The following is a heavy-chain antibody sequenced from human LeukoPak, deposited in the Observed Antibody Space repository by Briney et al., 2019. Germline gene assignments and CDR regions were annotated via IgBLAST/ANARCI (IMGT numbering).Heavy chain of an antibody. CDR1: GFTVSSNY. D-gene: IGHD1-1*01. V-gene: IGHV3-53*05. CDR2: IYSGGST. J-gene: IGHJ5*02. CDR3: AKDIKGTGTTFWFDP. Sequence: PGGSLRLSCAASGFTVSSNYMSWVRQAPGKGLEWVSVIYSGGSTYYADSVKGRFTISRDNSKNTLYLQMNSLRAEDTALYYCAKDIKGTGTTFWFDPWGQGTLVTVSS.